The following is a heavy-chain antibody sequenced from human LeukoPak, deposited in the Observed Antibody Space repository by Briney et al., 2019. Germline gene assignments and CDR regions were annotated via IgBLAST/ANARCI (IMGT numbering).Heavy chain of an antibody. CDR1: GFTFGGYE. Sequence: GGSLRLSCAAPGFTFGGYEMNWVRRAPGKGLEWVSYISSSGSTINYADSVKGRFTISRDNAKNSLYLQMNSLRVDDTAVYYCATADRGAFDIWGQGTMVIVSS. V-gene: IGHV3-48*03. CDR2: ISSSGSTI. J-gene: IGHJ3*02. CDR3: ATADRGAFDI.